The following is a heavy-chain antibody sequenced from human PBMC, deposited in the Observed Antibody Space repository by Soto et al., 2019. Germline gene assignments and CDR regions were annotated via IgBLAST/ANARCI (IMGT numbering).Heavy chain of an antibody. J-gene: IGHJ5*02. CDR3: ARGGVSSKWLDP. Sequence: PSETPALTRTVHGDSISGYYWSWIRQPPGKGLEWIGYIYYTVNTIYNPSLNSRVTMSVDTSKNQFSLHLNYVTAADTAVYYCARGGVSSKWLDPWGHGIWVHVS. CDR1: GDSISGYY. V-gene: IGHV4-59*01. D-gene: IGHD3-10*01. CDR2: IYYTVNT.